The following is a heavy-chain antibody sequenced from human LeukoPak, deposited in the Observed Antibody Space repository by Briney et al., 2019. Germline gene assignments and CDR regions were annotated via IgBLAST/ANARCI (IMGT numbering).Heavy chain of an antibody. CDR1: GGSISSYY. CDR2: IYYSGST. V-gene: IGHV4-59*01. D-gene: IGHD2-8*02. CDR3: ARHPDWGGYCTGGVCYSHCYYFDY. Sequence: SETLSLTCTVSGGSISSYYWSWIRQPPGKGLEWIGYIYYSGSTNYNPSLKSRVTISVDTSKNQFSLKLSSVTAADTAVYYCARHPDWGGYCTGGVCYSHCYYFDYWGQGTLVTVSS. J-gene: IGHJ4*02.